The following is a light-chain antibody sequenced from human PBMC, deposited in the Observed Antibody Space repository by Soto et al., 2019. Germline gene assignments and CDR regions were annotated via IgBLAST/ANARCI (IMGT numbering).Light chain of an antibody. CDR3: QQYYSTPRT. V-gene: IGKV4-1*01. CDR2: WAS. Sequence: DIVMTQSPDSLAVSLGERATINCKSSQSVLYSSNNKNYLAWYQQKLGQPPKLLIYWASTRESGVPDRFSGGGSGTDFTLTISSPQAEDVAVYYCQQYYSTPRTFGPGTKVDIK. CDR1: QSVLYSSNNKNY. J-gene: IGKJ3*01.